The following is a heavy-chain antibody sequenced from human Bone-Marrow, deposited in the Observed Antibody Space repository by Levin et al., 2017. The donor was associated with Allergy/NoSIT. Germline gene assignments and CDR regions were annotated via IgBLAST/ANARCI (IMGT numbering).Heavy chain of an antibody. D-gene: IGHD2-15*01. Sequence: SETLSLTCAVYGGSFSGYYWSWIRQPPGKGLEWIGEINHSGSTNYNPSLKSRVTISVDTSKNQFSLKLSSVTAADTAVYYCARGVVVVAATPFHYYYYGMDVWGQGTTVTVSS. CDR2: INHSGST. J-gene: IGHJ6*02. CDR1: GGSFSGYY. CDR3: ARGVVVVAATPFHYYYYGMDV. V-gene: IGHV4-34*01.